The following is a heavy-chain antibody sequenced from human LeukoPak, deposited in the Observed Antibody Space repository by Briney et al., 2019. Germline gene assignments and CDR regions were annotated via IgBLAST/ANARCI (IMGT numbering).Heavy chain of an antibody. J-gene: IGHJ3*02. Sequence: GGSLRLSCAASEFTFSTFWMSWVRQAPGKGLEWVADIKADGSVKHYVDSVEGRFSISRDNARSSLYLQMNSLRAEDTAVYYCVRDSDYQRNSGGLYAHYDALDIWGHGTMVTVS. CDR2: IKADGSVK. CDR1: EFTFSTFW. D-gene: IGHD2-21*01. V-gene: IGHV3-7*01. CDR3: VRDSDYQRNSGGLYAHYDALDI.